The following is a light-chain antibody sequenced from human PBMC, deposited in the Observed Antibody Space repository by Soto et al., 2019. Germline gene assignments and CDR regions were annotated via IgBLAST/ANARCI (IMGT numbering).Light chain of an antibody. CDR2: DAS. CDR1: QSVSSN. V-gene: IGKV3-11*01. J-gene: IGKJ4*01. CDR3: QQRSSWPRT. Sequence: EIVMTQSPATLSASPGERATLSCRASQSVSSNLAWYQQKPGQAPRLLIYDASNRATGIPARFSGSGSGTDFTLTISSLEPEDFAVYYCQQRSSWPRTFGGGTKVDIK.